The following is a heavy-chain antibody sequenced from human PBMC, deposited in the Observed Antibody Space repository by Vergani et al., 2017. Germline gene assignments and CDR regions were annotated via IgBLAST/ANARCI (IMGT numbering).Heavy chain of an antibody. CDR2: IIPIFGTA. CDR3: ARESDLTMVRATDGRTFDP. V-gene: IGHV1-69*12. J-gene: IGHJ5*02. CDR1: GGTFSSYA. D-gene: IGHD3-10*01. Sequence: QVQLVQSGAEVKKPGSSVKVSCKASGGTFSSYAISWVRQAPGQGLEWMGGIIPIFGTANYAQKFQGRVTITADESTSPAYMELSSLRSEDTAVYYCARESDLTMVRATDGRTFDPWGQGTLVTVSS.